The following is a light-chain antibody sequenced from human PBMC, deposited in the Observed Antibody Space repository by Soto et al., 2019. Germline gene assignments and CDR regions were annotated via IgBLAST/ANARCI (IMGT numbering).Light chain of an antibody. CDR2: EVD. V-gene: IGLV2-23*02. CDR3: WAYAGSNSYV. CDR1: SSDIGSYNL. Sequence: LAQPASLSGSPGQSITISCTGTSSDIGSYNLVSWYQQHPGKVPKVMIYEVDKRPSGVSNRFSGSKSGNTASLTISGLQSEDEADYYCWAYAGSNSYVFGTGTKVTVL. J-gene: IGLJ1*01.